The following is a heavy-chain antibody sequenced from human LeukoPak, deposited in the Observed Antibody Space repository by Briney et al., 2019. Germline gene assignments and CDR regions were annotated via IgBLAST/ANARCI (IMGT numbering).Heavy chain of an antibody. CDR1: GGSISSYY. D-gene: IGHD6-19*01. J-gene: IGHJ4*02. CDR2: IYYSGST. CDR3: ARVKTFGLAVAGVD. Sequence: MSSETLSLTCTVSGGSISSYYWSWIRQPPGKGLEWIGYIYYSGSTNYNPSLKSRVTISVNTSKNQFSLKLSSVPAADTAVYYCARVKTFGLAVAGVDWGQGTLVTVSS. V-gene: IGHV4-59*12.